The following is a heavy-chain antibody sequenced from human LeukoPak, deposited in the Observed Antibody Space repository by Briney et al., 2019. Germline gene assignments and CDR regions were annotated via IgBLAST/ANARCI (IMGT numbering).Heavy chain of an antibody. CDR1: GFTFSSYA. J-gene: IGHJ4*02. CDR3: ASEGWLQFRGYYFDY. D-gene: IGHD5-24*01. V-gene: IGHV3-66*01. CDR2: IYSGGST. Sequence: GGSLRLSCAASGFTFSSYAMSWVRQAPGKGLEWVSVIYSGGSTYYADSVKGRFAISRDNSKNTLYLQMNSLRAEDTAVYYCASEGWLQFRGYYFDYWGQGTLVTVSS.